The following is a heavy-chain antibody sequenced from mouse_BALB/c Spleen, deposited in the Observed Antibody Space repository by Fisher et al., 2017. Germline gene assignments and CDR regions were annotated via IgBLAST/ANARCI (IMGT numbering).Heavy chain of an antibody. D-gene: IGHD1-1*01. V-gene: IGHV1-26*01. J-gene: IGHJ4*01. Sequence: KFKGKATLTVDKSSSTAYMELRSLTSEDSAVYYCARRDYDYAMDYWGQGTSVTVSS. CDR3: ARRDYDYAMDY.